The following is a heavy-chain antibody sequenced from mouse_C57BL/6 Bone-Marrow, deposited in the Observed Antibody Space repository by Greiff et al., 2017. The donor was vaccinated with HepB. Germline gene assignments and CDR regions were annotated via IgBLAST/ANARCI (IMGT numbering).Heavy chain of an antibody. CDR2: IDPETGGT. J-gene: IGHJ1*03. V-gene: IGHV1-15*01. CDR1: GYTFTDYE. CDR3: TRSDYGSRRYFDV. Sequence: QVQLQQSGAELVRPGASVTLSCKASGYTFTDYEMHWVKQTPVHGLEWIGAIDPETGGTAYNQKFKGKAILTADKSSSTAYMELRSLTSEDSAVYYCTRSDYGSRRYFDVWGTGTTVTVSS. D-gene: IGHD1-1*01.